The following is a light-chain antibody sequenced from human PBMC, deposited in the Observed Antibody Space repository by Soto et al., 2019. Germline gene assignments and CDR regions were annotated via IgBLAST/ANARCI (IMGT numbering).Light chain of an antibody. J-gene: IGLJ2*01. V-gene: IGLV1-51*01. CDR3: GTWDSSLSVVV. CDR2: DNN. Sequence: QSVLTQPPSVSAAPGQKVTISCSGSSSNIGNNRVSWYQQLPGTAPKLFIFDNNKRSSGIPDRFSGSQSGTSATLGITGLQTGDEADYYCGTWDSSLSVVVFGGGTKVTVL. CDR1: SSNIGNNR.